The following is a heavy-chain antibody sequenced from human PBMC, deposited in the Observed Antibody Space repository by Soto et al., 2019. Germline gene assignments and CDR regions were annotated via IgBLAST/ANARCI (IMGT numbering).Heavy chain of an antibody. Sequence: QVQLQESGPGLVKPSETLSLSCTVSGGSVSSASNYWSWTRQPPGKGLEWIGYIYYSGSTNYNPSLKSRVTISVDTSKNQFSLKLSSVITADTAVYYCARAYSSGWYYFDYWGQGTLVTVSS. CDR1: GGSVSSASNY. CDR2: IYYSGST. CDR3: ARAYSSGWYYFDY. D-gene: IGHD6-19*01. V-gene: IGHV4-61*01. J-gene: IGHJ4*02.